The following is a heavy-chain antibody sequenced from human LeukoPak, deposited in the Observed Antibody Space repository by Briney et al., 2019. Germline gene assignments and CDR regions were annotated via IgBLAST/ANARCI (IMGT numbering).Heavy chain of an antibody. CDR2: ISSSSSTI. D-gene: IGHD2-15*01. CDR3: ARVYLVYYYYMDV. V-gene: IGHV3-48*01. CDR1: GFTFSTYG. J-gene: IGHJ6*03. Sequence: GGSLRLSCAASGFTFSTYGMHWVRQAPGKGLEWVSYISSSSSTIYYADSVKGRFTISRDNAKNSLYLQMNSLRAEDTAVYYCARVYLVYYYYMDVWGKGTTVTVSS.